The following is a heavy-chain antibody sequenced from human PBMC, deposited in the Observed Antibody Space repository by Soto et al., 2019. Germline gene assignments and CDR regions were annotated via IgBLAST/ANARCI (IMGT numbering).Heavy chain of an antibody. Sequence: GESLKISCAASGFTFDDYGMSWVRQAPGKGLEWGSGINWNGGSTGYAESVKGRFTISRDNAKNSLYLQMNSLRAEDTALYYCARDLGSVGEELYQFDYWGQGTLVTVSS. CDR2: INWNGGST. CDR3: ARDLGSVGEELYQFDY. V-gene: IGHV3-20*04. J-gene: IGHJ4*02. D-gene: IGHD3-16*01. CDR1: GFTFDDYG.